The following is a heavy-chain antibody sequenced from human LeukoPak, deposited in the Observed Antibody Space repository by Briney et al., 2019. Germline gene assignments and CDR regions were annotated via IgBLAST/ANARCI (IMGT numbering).Heavy chain of an antibody. CDR1: GYTFTGYY. J-gene: IGHJ4*02. CDR2: INPSSGGT. D-gene: IGHD2-21*02. CDR3: ATGGDCITD. V-gene: IGHV1-2*02. Sequence: GASVKVSCKASGYTFTGYYMHWMRQARGQGLEWMGWINPSSGGTNYAQKFQGRVTMTRDTSISTAYMELSRLTSDDTAVYYCATGGDCITDWGQGTLVTVSS.